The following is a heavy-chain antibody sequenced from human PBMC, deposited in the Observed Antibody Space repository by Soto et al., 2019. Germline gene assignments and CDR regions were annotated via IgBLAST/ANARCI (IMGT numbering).Heavy chain of an antibody. V-gene: IGHV4-59*08. CDR1: GVSISSYY. D-gene: IGHD6-13*01. J-gene: IGHJ5*02. Sequence: SETLSRTWTGNGVSISSYYFSWIKQPPGKGLEWIGYIYYSGSTNYNPSLKSRVTISVDTSKNQLSLKLSSVTAADTAVYYCARHRGQLVGWFDPWGQGTLVTVSS. CDR2: IYYSGST. CDR3: ARHRGQLVGWFDP.